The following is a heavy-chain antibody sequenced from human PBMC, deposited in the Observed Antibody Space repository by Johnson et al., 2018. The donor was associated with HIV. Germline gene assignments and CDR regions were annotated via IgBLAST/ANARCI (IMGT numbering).Heavy chain of an antibody. CDR3: VREGWYGDYVDAFDI. V-gene: IGHV3-20*04. J-gene: IGHJ3*02. CDR1: GFMFDDYG. D-gene: IGHD4-17*01. Sequence: VQLVESGGGVVRPGGSLRLSCAASGFMFDDYGMSWVRQAPGKGLEWVSGVNWSGGNTAYAESVKGRFTLSRDNANNSLYLQMNGLRAEDTALYFCVREGWYGDYVDAFDIWAQGTMVIVSS. CDR2: VNWSGGNT.